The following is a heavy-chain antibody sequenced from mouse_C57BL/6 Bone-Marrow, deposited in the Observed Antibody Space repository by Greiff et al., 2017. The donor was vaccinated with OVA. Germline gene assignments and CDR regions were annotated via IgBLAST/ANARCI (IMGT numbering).Heavy chain of an antibody. CDR2: ISSGSSTI. Sequence: DVKLVESGGGLVKPGGSLKLSCAASGFTFSDYGMHWVRQAPEKGLEWVAYISSGSSTIYYADTVKGRFTISRDNAKNTLFLQLTSLRSEDTAMYYCARSPGGYWGQGTTLTVSS. CDR3: ARSPGGY. V-gene: IGHV5-17*01. CDR1: GFTFSDYG. D-gene: IGHD1-1*02. J-gene: IGHJ2*01.